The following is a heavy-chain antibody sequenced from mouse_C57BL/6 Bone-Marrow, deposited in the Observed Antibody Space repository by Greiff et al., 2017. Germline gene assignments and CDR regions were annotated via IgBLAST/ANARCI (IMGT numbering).Heavy chain of an antibody. CDR2: INPSNGGT. D-gene: IGHD1-1*01. CDR1: GYTFTSYW. CDR3: ARSLYGSSSYWYFDV. J-gene: IGHJ1*03. V-gene: IGHV1-53*01. Sequence: QVQLKQPGTELVKPGASVKLSCKASGYTFTSYWMHWVKQRPGPGLEWIGNINPSNGGTNYNEKFKSKATLTVDKSSSTAYMQLSSLTSEDSAVYYCARSLYGSSSYWYFDVWGTGTTVTVSS.